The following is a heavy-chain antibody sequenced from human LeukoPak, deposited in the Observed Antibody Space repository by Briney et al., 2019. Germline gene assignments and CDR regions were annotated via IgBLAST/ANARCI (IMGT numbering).Heavy chain of an antibody. J-gene: IGHJ4*02. V-gene: IGHV3-23*01. CDR3: ASQGTYYDILTGYFPVYYFDY. Sequence: GSLRLSCAASGFTFRSYAMSWVRQAPGKGLEWVSAISGSGGSTYYADSVKGRFTVSRDNSKNTLYLQMNSLRAEDTAVYYCASQGTYYDILTGYFPVYYFDYWGQGTLVTVSS. CDR2: ISGSGGST. CDR1: GFTFRSYA. D-gene: IGHD3-9*01.